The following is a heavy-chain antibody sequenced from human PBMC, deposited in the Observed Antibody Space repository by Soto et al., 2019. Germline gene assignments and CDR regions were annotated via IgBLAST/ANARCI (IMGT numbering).Heavy chain of an antibody. D-gene: IGHD3-3*01. CDR1: GASISSYY. CDR3: ASQGFRSTIFGVVITQVDY. CDR2: IYYSGST. V-gene: IGHV4-59*12. J-gene: IGHJ4*02. Sequence: SETLSLTCTVSGASISSYYWSWIRQPPGKGLEWIGHIYYSGSTYYNPSLKSRVTISVDTSKNQFSLKLSSVTAADTAVYYCASQGFRSTIFGVVITQVDYWGQGTLVTVSS.